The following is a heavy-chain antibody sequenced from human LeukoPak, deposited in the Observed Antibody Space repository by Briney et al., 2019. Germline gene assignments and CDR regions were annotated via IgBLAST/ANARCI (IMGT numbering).Heavy chain of an antibody. CDR1: GGSFSGYY. J-gene: IGHJ3*02. CDR2: INHSGST. V-gene: IGHV4-34*01. D-gene: IGHD6-19*01. Sequence: SETLSLTCAVYGGSFSGYYWSWIRQPPGKGLEWIGEINHSGSTNYNPSLKSRVTISVDTSKNQFSLKLSSVTAADTAVYYCARLGWQWLVYAFDIWGQGTMVTVSS. CDR3: ARLGWQWLVYAFDI.